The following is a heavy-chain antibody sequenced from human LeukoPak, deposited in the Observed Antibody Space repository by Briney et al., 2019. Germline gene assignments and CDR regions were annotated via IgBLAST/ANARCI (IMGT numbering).Heavy chain of an antibody. V-gene: IGHV3-23*01. Sequence: QTGGSLRLSCAASGFTFNSYAMTWVRQAPGKGLEWVSDISGSGGSTYYADSVKGRFTISRDNSKNTLYLQMNSLRAEDTAVYYCAKDRRGYYDTSGYYSAFDIWGQGTMVTVSS. J-gene: IGHJ3*02. CDR1: GFTFNSYA. D-gene: IGHD3-22*01. CDR2: ISGSGGST. CDR3: AKDRRGYYDTSGYYSAFDI.